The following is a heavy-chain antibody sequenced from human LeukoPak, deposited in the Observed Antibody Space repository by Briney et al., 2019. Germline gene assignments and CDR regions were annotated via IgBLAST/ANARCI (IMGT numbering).Heavy chain of an antibody. CDR2: FYYSGST. D-gene: IGHD6-13*01. CDR3: AAPPILMPAAGANDY. V-gene: IGHV4-39*01. CDR1: GGSVSSSSYY. J-gene: IGHJ4*02. Sequence: SETLSLTCTVSGGSVSSSSYYWGWIRQPPGKGLEWIGSFYYSGSTHYNPSLKSRVTISVDTSKNQFSLKLSSVTAADTAVYYLAAPPILMPAAGANDYWGQGTLVTVSS.